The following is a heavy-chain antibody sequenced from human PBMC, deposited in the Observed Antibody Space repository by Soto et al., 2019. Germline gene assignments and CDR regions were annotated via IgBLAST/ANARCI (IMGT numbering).Heavy chain of an antibody. CDR1: GGSVSSGSYY. J-gene: IGHJ4*01. CDR3: ARDYASRIGGSGNGFDY. CDR2: IYYSGIT. V-gene: IGHV4-61*01. D-gene: IGHD1-26*01. Sequence: QVQLQESGPGLVKPSETLSLTCTVSGGSVSSGSYYWSWIRQPPGKGLEWIGYIYYSGITDYNPSLKSRVTISIDTSKNQFSLKLSSVTDADTAVYYCARDYASRIGGSGNGFDYWGHGTLVTVSS.